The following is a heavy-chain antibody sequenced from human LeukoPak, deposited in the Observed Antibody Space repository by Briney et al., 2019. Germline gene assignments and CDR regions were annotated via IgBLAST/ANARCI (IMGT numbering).Heavy chain of an antibody. V-gene: IGHV1-18*01. CDR3: ARDPQVYGDFDNWFDP. D-gene: IGHD4-17*01. CDR2: ISAYNGNT. CDR1: GYTFTSSG. J-gene: IGHJ5*02. Sequence: AASVKVSCKASGYTFTSSGISWVRQAPGQGLEWMGWISAYNGNTNYAQKLQGRVTMTTDTSTSTAYMELRSLRSDDTAVYYCARDPQVYGDFDNWFDPWGQGTLVTVSS.